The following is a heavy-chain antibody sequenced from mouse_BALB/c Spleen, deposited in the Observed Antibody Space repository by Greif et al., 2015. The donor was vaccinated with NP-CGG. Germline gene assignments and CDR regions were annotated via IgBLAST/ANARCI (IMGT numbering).Heavy chain of an antibody. CDR2: IWSGGST. Sequence: VQLQQSGPGLVQPSQSLSITCTVSGFSLTSYGVHWVRQSPGKGLEWLGVIWSGGSTDYNAAFISRRSISKDNSKSQVFFKMNSLQANDTAIYYCARSPIYYGYMDYWGQGTSVTVSS. CDR1: GFSLTSYG. CDR3: ARSPIYYGYMDY. V-gene: IGHV2-2*02. J-gene: IGHJ4*01. D-gene: IGHD2-2*01.